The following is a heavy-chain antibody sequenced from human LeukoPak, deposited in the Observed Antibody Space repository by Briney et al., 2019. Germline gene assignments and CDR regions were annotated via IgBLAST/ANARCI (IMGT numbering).Heavy chain of an antibody. CDR2: TYYRSKWYN. CDR1: GDSVSNNTTA. D-gene: IGHD6-13*01. CDR3: AKGYSMSF. Sequence: SQTLSLTCAISGDSVSNNTTAWNWIRQSPSRGLEWLGRTYYRSKWYNEYALSVTSRITINADTSKNQFSLQLDSATPEDTAVYYCAKGYSMSFWGQGTLVTVSS. V-gene: IGHV6-1*01. J-gene: IGHJ4*02.